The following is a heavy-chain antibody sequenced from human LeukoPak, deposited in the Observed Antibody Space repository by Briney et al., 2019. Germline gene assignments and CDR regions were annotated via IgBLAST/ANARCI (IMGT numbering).Heavy chain of an antibody. CDR1: GYTFTGYY. J-gene: IGHJ4*02. CDR2: INPNSGGT. V-gene: IGHV1-2*02. Sequence: ASVKVSCKASGYTFTGYYIRWVRQAPGQGLEWMGWINPNSGGTNYAQKFQGRVTMTRDTSISTAYMELSRLISDDTAVYYCAKEYSSGWSRFDYWGQGTLVTVSS. CDR3: AKEYSSGWSRFDY. D-gene: IGHD6-19*01.